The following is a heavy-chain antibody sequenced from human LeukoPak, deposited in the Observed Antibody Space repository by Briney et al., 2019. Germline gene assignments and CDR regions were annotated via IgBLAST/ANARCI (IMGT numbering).Heavy chain of an antibody. Sequence: SETLSLTCTVSGGSMSNSSYYWGWIRQPPGKGLEWIGSIYYTGSTYYNPSFKSRITISVDTSKNQFSLKLSSVTAADTAVYYCARHDPYYDILTGYQTPYYFDYWGQGTLVTVSS. D-gene: IGHD3-9*01. V-gene: IGHV4-39*01. J-gene: IGHJ4*02. CDR3: ARHDPYYDILTGYQTPYYFDY. CDR2: IYYTGST. CDR1: GGSMSNSSYY.